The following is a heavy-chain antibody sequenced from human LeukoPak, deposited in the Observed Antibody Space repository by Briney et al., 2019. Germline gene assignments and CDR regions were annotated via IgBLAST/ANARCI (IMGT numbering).Heavy chain of an antibody. D-gene: IGHD1-26*01. V-gene: IGHV4-4*02. CDR1: GGSIITTNW. Sequence: SETVSLTCAVSGGSIITTNWWSWVRQPPGKGLEWIGEVHLNGATHYNPSLGSRVSMSIDKSKNHMSLKLTSVTAADTAIYYCTRESGAFSPFGFWAQGTVVTVSS. CDR3: TRESGAFSPFGF. CDR2: VHLNGAT. J-gene: IGHJ4*02.